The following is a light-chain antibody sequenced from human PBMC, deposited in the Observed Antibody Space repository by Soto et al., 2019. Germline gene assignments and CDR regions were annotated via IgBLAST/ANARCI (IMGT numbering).Light chain of an antibody. V-gene: IGLV1-44*01. Sequence: QSVLTQAPSASATPGQRVTISCSGSSFNIGTHAVNWYQQVPGMAPKLLIYDDDQRPSGVPDRFSASKSGTSASLAITGLQSGDEAHYYCASWDESLNSLVFGGGTKVTVL. J-gene: IGLJ2*01. CDR2: DDD. CDR3: ASWDESLNSLV. CDR1: SFNIGTHA.